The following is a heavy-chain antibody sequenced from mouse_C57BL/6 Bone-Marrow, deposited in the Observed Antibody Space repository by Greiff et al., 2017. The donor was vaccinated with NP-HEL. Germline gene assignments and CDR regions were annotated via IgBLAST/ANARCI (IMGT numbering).Heavy chain of an antibody. J-gene: IGHJ3*01. CDR2: IYPGSGST. CDR1: GYTFTSYW. D-gene: IGHD2-2*01. V-gene: IGHV1-55*01. Sequence: VQLQQPGAELVKPGASVKMSCKASGYTFTSYWITWVKQRPGQGLEWIGDIYPGSGSTNYNEKFKSKATLTVDTSSSTAYMQLSSLTSEDSAVYYFAGTGYDPAWFAYWGQGTLVTVSA. CDR3: AGTGYDPAWFAY.